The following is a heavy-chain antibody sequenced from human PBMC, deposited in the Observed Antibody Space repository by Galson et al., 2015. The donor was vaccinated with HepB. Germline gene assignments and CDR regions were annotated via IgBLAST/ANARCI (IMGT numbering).Heavy chain of an antibody. D-gene: IGHD6-13*01. CDR1: GFTLSTYW. Sequence: SLRLSCAGSGFTLSTYWMNWVRQAPGKGLEWVANINQDGSKIYYVDSVKGRFTISRDNAKNSVYLQMNSLRPEDTAVYYCARAPFGSSSYWGQGTLVTVYS. CDR3: ARAPFGSSSY. J-gene: IGHJ4*02. V-gene: IGHV3-7*01. CDR2: INQDGSKI.